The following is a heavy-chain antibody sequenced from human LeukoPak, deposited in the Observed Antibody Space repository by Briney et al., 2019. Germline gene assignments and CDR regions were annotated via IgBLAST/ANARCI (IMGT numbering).Heavy chain of an antibody. CDR3: ARTLIWELSDGYYFDY. J-gene: IGHJ4*02. D-gene: IGHD3-16*02. CDR2: IYSSGRT. V-gene: IGHV4-61*10. Sequence: SETLSLTCTISGTSITSGSYFWSWIRQPAGNELECLGLIYSSGRTNYNPSLKSRVTSSVDTSKNQFSLKLRSVTAADTAVYYCARTLIWELSDGYYFDYWGQGTLVTVSS. CDR1: GTSITSGSYF.